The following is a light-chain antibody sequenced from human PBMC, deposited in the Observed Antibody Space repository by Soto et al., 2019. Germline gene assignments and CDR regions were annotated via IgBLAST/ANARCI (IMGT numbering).Light chain of an antibody. CDR3: SSYGGYNNVA. V-gene: IGLV2-8*01. J-gene: IGLJ1*01. CDR1: SSDVGGYNY. CDR2: EVN. Sequence: QSVLTQPASVSGSPGQSVTISCTGTSSDVGGYNYVSWFQQHPGKAPKLIIHEVNQRPSGVPDRFSGSKSGNTASLTVSGLQAEDEGTYYCSSYGGYNNVAFGPGTKLTVL.